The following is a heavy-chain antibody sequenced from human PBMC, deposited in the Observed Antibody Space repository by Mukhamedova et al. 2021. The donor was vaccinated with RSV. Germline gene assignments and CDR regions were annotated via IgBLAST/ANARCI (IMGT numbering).Heavy chain of an antibody. V-gene: IGHV4-38-2*01. J-gene: IGHJ4*02. CDR2: IYHSGST. D-gene: IGHD3-3*01. Sequence: QPPGKGLEWIGSIYHSGSTYYNPSLKSRVTISVDTSKNQFSLKLSSVTAADTAVYYCAGLNITIFGVVITFDYSGQGTLVTVSS. CDR3: AGLNITIFGVVITFDY.